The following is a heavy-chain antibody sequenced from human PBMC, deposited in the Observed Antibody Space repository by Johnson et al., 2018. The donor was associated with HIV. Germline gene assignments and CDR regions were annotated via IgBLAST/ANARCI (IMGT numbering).Heavy chain of an antibody. CDR3: AREGGSIAAAGYWSDAFDI. CDR2: IYSGGST. J-gene: IGHJ3*02. V-gene: IGHV3-66*01. D-gene: IGHD6-13*01. Sequence: VQLVESGGGLVQPGGSLRLSCAASGFTVSSNYMSWVRQAPGKGLEWVSVIYSGGSTYYADSVKGRFTISRDNSKNTLYLQMNSLRAEDTAVYYCAREGGSIAAAGYWSDAFDIWGQGTMVTVSS. CDR1: GFTVSSNY.